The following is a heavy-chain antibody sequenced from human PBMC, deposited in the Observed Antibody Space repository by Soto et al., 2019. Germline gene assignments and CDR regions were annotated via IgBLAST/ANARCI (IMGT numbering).Heavy chain of an antibody. J-gene: IGHJ4*02. CDR1: GGSISSYY. CDR2: IYYSGST. CDR3: ARRYGDYFDY. D-gene: IGHD4-17*01. V-gene: IGHV4-59*08. Sequence: SEILSLTCTVSGGSISSYYWRRIRQPPGKGLEWIGYIYYSGSTNYNPSLKSRVTISVDTSKNQFSLKLSSVTAADTAVYYCARRYGDYFDYWGQGTLVPVSS.